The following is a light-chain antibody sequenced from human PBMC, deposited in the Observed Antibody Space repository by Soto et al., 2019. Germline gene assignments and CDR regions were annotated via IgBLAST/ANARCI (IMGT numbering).Light chain of an antibody. Sequence: SYELTQPPSVSVSPGQTASITCSGDKLGAKFACWYQQKPGQSPVLVIYQDNKRPSGIPERFSGSNSGNTATLTINGTQSMDESDYYCQAWDSSTAGVFGTGTKVTVL. CDR3: QAWDSSTAGV. V-gene: IGLV3-1*01. CDR1: KLGAKF. J-gene: IGLJ1*01. CDR2: QDN.